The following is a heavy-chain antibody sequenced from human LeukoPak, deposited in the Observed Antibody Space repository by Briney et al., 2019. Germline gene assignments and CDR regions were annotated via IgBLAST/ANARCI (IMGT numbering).Heavy chain of an antibody. D-gene: IGHD4-17*01. Sequence: GASVKVSCKASGGTFSSYAISWVRQAPGQGLEWMGGIIPIFGTANYAQKFQGRVTITADESTSTAYMELSSLRSEDTAVYYCARGVDYGDYDGGYYYYYGMDVWGEGTTVTVSS. CDR1: GGTFSSYA. J-gene: IGHJ6*04. CDR3: ARGVDYGDYDGGYYYYYGMDV. CDR2: IIPIFGTA. V-gene: IGHV1-69*13.